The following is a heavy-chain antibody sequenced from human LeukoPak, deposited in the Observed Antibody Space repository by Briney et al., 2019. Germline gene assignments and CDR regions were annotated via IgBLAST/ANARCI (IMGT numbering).Heavy chain of an antibody. CDR2: ISAYNGNT. Sequence: ASVKVSCEASGYTFTGYYMHWVRQAPGQGPEWMGWISAYNGNTNYAQKLQGRVTMTTDTSTSTAYMELRSLRSDDTAVYYCARYYYDSSGYFLPHYYYYYMDVWGTGTTVTLSS. CDR3: ARYYYDSSGYFLPHYYYYYMDV. J-gene: IGHJ6*03. CDR1: GYTFTGYY. V-gene: IGHV1-18*04. D-gene: IGHD3-22*01.